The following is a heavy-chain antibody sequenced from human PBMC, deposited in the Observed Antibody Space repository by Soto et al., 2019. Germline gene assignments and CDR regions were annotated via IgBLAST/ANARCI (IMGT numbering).Heavy chain of an antibody. J-gene: IGHJ4*02. Sequence: TLSLTCAVSGASITTGGLSWSWIRQPPGKGLEWIGYIYHSGRSFYRPSLRGRISISLDMSKNQFSLSLTSVTAADTAVYYCARIYGDHTGAFDYWGQGTLVTVSS. D-gene: IGHD7-27*01. CDR1: GASITTGGLS. CDR2: IYHSGRS. CDR3: ARIYGDHTGAFDY. V-gene: IGHV4-30-2*01.